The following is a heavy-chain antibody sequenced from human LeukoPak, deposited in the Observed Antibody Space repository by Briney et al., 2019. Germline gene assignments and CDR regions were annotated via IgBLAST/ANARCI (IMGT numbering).Heavy chain of an antibody. V-gene: IGHV3-23*01. D-gene: IGHD5-18*01. J-gene: IGHJ4*02. CDR3: ARGPYVSYDDLDY. CDR2: ISGSGGST. CDR1: GFTFSSYA. Sequence: GGSLRLSCAASGFTFSSYAMSWVRQAPGKGLEWVSAISGSGGSTYYADSVKGRFTISRDNSKDTLYLQMNSLRAEDTAVYYCARGPYVSYDDLDYWGQGTLVTVSS.